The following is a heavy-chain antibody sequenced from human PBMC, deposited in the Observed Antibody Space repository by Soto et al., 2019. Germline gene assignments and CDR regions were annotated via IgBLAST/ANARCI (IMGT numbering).Heavy chain of an antibody. CDR2: ISSSSSYI. CDR1: GFTFNNYW. J-gene: IGHJ4*02. D-gene: IGHD3-3*01. Sequence: GGSLRLSCAASGFTFNNYWMHWVRQAPGKGLEWVSSISSSSSYIYYADSVKGRFTISRDNSKNTLYLQMNSLRAEDTAVYYCARGITIFGVVIIGDYFDYWGQGTLVTVSS. V-gene: IGHV3-21*01. CDR3: ARGITIFGVVIIGDYFDY.